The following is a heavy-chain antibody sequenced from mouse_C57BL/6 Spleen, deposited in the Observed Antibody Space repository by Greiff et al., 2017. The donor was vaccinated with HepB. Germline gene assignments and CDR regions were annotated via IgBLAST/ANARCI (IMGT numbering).Heavy chain of an antibody. CDR1: GYTFTDYN. CDR3: GGDVGPYYYAMDY. V-gene: IGHV1-22*01. Sequence: EVQLQQSGPELVKPGASVKMSCKASGYTFTDYNMHWVKQSHGKSLEWIGYINPNNGGTSYNQKFKGKATLTVNKSSSKAYMELRSLTSEDSAVYYCGGDVGPYYYAMDYWGQGTSVTVSS. D-gene: IGHD3-3*01. J-gene: IGHJ4*01. CDR2: INPNNGGT.